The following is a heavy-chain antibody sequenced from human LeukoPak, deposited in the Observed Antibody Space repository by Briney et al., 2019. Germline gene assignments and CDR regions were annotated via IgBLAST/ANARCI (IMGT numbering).Heavy chain of an antibody. V-gene: IGHV3-48*01. Sequence: GGSLRLSCAASGFTFSSYSMNWVRQAPGKGLEWVSYISSSSSTIYYADSVKGRFTISRDKAKNSLYLQMNSLRAEDTAVYYCARVAKDYMDVWGKGTTVTVSS. J-gene: IGHJ6*03. CDR1: GFTFSSYS. D-gene: IGHD3-3*02. CDR3: ARVAKDYMDV. CDR2: ISSSSSTI.